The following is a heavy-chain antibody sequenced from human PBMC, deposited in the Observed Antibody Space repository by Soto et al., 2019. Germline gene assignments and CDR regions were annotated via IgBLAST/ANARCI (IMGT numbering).Heavy chain of an antibody. D-gene: IGHD3-10*01. CDR2: IYWNDDK. J-gene: IGHJ4*02. CDR3: AHWGRYYYAKPKGFDY. V-gene: IGHV2-5*01. CDR1: GFSLSTSGVG. Sequence: SGPTLVNPTQTLTLTCTFSGFSLSTSGVGVGWIRQPPGKALEWLALIYWNDDKRYSPSLKSRLTITKDTSKNQVVLTMTNMDPVDTATYYCAHWGRYYYAKPKGFDYWGQGTLVTVSS.